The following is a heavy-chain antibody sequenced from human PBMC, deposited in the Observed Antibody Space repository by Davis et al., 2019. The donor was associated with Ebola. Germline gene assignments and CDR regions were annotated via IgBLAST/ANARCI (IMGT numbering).Heavy chain of an antibody. CDR1: GLSFSTYG. Sequence: PGGSLTPSCAASGLSFSTYGMHWVRQAPGKGLEWVAVISYDGIYKYYADSVKGRFTNSRDNSNNTLYLQMNSLEAEETAVYYCAKDWALRVLADLPGDIWGQGTVVTVSS. V-gene: IGHV3-30*18. J-gene: IGHJ3*02. CDR3: AKDWALRVLADLPGDI. D-gene: IGHD3-3*01. CDR2: ISYDGIYK.